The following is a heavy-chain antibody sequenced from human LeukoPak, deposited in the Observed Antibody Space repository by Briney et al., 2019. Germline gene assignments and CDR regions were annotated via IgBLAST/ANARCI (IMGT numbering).Heavy chain of an antibody. CDR1: GFTFSSYA. CDR3: AKPYCSSTSCYQFAEYFQH. V-gene: IGHV3-23*01. J-gene: IGHJ1*01. CDR2: IYGSDGNT. Sequence: GGSLRLSCAASGFTFSSYAMSWLRQAPGKGLEWVSAIYGSDGNTYYAHSVKGRLTISRDNSKNTLYLQMNSRRAEDTAVYHCAKPYCSSTSCYQFAEYFQHWDQGTLVTVSS. D-gene: IGHD2-2*01.